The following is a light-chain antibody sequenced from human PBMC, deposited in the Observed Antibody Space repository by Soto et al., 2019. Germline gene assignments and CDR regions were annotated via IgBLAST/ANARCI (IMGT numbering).Light chain of an antibody. CDR3: QQYKSYLRT. J-gene: IGKJ1*01. Sequence: DIQMTQSPSTLSGSVGGRVTITCRASQTISSWLAWYQQKPGKAPKLLIYAASTLESGVSSRFSGRGSGTEFTLTINSLQPEDFATYYCQQYKSYLRTFGQGTKVDIK. CDR2: AAS. CDR1: QTISSW. V-gene: IGKV1-5*01.